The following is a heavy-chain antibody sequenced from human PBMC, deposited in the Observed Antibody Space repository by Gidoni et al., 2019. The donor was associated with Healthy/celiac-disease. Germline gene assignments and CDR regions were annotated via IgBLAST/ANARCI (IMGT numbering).Heavy chain of an antibody. CDR1: GGSISSGSYY. D-gene: IGHD4-17*01. V-gene: IGHV4-61*02. CDR3: ARGRTGYGDLH. Sequence: QVQRQESGPGLVKPSQTLSLTRPVSGGSISSGSYYWCWSRPPAGKGLEWIGRIYTSGSTNSNPSLKSRVTISVDSSKTQFSLKLSSVTAADTAVYYCARGRTGYGDLHWGQGTLVTVSS. CDR2: IYTSGST. J-gene: IGHJ4*02.